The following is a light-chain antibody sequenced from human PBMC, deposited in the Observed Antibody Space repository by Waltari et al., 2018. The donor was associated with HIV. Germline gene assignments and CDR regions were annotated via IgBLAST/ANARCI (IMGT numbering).Light chain of an antibody. V-gene: IGLV3-21*02. J-gene: IGLJ3*02. CDR2: DDS. CDR1: NIGSQS. CDR3: QVWDSNSDHWV. Sequence: SYVLTQPPSVSVAPGQTARMACGANNIGSQSVHWYQQKPGRAPAVVAYDDSDRPSGIPERFSGSNSGNTATLTISRVEAGDEADYYCQVWDSNSDHWVFGGGTKLTVL.